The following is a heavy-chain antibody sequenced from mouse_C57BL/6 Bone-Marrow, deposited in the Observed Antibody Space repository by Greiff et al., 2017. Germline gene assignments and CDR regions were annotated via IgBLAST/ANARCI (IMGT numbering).Heavy chain of an antibody. J-gene: IGHJ4*01. Sequence: QVQLQQPGAELVKPGASVKMSCKASGYTFTSYWITWVKPRPGQGLEWIGDIYPGSGSTNYNEKFKSKATLTVDTSSSTAYMQLSSLTADDSAVYYCARRGYHIYAMDYWGQGTSVTVSS. CDR2: IYPGSGST. CDR3: ARRGYHIYAMDY. V-gene: IGHV1-55*01. CDR1: GYTFTSYW. D-gene: IGHD3-1*01.